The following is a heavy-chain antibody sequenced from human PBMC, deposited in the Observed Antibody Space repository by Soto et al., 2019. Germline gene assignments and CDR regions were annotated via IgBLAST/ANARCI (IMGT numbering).Heavy chain of an antibody. CDR3: ARDGLSSSSSFDY. CDR1: GYSFSDYW. J-gene: IGHJ4*02. D-gene: IGHD6-6*01. Sequence: GESLKISCKGSGYSFSDYWIGWVRQVPGKGLEYMGIIYPGDSDSIYSPSFQGQVTISADKSISTAYLQWSSLKASDTAIYYCARDGLSSSSSFDYWGQGTVVTVSS. V-gene: IGHV5-51*01. CDR2: IYPGDSDS.